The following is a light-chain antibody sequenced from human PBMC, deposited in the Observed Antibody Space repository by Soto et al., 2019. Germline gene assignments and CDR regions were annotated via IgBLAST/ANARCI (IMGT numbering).Light chain of an antibody. V-gene: IGKV3-15*01. Sequence: EIGITPAPVTLSVSPGERAPPSFRASRSVTNSYLAWYQQKPGQAPRLLIFGASTRAAGIPARFSGSGSGTEFTLTISSLQSEDFAVYYCQQYSNWPLTFGGGTKVDIK. CDR2: GAS. J-gene: IGKJ4*01. CDR1: RSVTNSY. CDR3: QQYSNWPLT.